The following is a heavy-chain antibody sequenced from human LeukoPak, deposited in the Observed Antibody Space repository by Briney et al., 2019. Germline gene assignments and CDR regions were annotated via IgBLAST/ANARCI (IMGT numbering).Heavy chain of an antibody. Sequence: PGGSLRLSCAASGFTFSSYGMHWVRQAPGKGLEWVAFIRYDGSNKYYADSVKGRFTISRDNAKNSLYLQMNSLRAEDTAVYYCARVYDDYYYYMDVWGKGTTVTISS. D-gene: IGHD3-22*01. V-gene: IGHV3-30*02. CDR3: ARVYDDYYYYMDV. CDR2: IRYDGSNK. J-gene: IGHJ6*03. CDR1: GFTFSSYG.